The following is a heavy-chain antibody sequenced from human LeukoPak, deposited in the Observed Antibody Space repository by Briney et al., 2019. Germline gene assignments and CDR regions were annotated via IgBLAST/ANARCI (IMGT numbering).Heavy chain of an antibody. J-gene: IGHJ4*02. Sequence: GGSLRLSCATSEFTFSAYAMHWIRQAPGRGLEWVAFVRYGGNIKYYADSVKGRFTISRDNAKNSLYLQMNSLRAEDTAVYYCARQAYYDSSGYYWGPFDYWGQGTLVTVSS. D-gene: IGHD3-22*01. V-gene: IGHV3-30*02. CDR1: EFTFSAYA. CDR3: ARQAYYDSSGYYWGPFDY. CDR2: VRYGGNIK.